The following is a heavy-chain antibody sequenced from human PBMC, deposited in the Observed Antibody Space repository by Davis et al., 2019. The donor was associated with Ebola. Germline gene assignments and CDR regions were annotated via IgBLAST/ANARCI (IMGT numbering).Heavy chain of an antibody. CDR3: ARGYGDYYFDY. CDR2: IYYRGST. D-gene: IGHD4-17*01. Sequence: SETLSLTCTVSGGSVSNYYWSWIRQPPGKGLEWIGYIYYRGSTNYNPSLKSRVTILVDTSKNQFSLKLSSVTAADTAVYYCARGYGDYYFDYWGQGTLVTVSS. V-gene: IGHV4-59*02. J-gene: IGHJ4*02. CDR1: GGSVSNYY.